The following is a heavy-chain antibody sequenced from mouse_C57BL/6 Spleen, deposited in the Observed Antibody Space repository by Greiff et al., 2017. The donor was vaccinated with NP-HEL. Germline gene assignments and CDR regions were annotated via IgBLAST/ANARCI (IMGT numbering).Heavy chain of an antibody. V-gene: IGHV1-80*01. D-gene: IGHD1-1*01. CDR2: IYPGDGDT. J-gene: IGHJ2*01. Sequence: VQLQQSGAELVKPGASVKISCKASGYAFSSYWMNWVKQRPGKGLEWIGQIYPGDGDTNYNGKFKGKATLTADKSSSTAYMQPSSLASEDSAVYFCARRYGSSYVYFDYWGQGTTLTVSS. CDR3: ARRYGSSYVYFDY. CDR1: GYAFSSYW.